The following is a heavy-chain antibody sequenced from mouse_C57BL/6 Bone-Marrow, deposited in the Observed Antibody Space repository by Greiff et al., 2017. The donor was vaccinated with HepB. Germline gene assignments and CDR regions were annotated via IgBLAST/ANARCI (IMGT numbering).Heavy chain of an antibody. J-gene: IGHJ2*01. V-gene: IGHV1-81*01. CDR2: IYPRSGNT. CDR3: AREQVYLYYFDY. D-gene: IGHD6-2*01. Sequence: QVQLQQSGAELARPGASVKLSCKASGYTFTSYGISWVKQRTGQGLEWIGEIYPRSGNTYYNEKFKGKATLTADKSSSTAYMELRSLTSEDSAVYLCAREQVYLYYFDYWGQGTTLTVSS. CDR1: GYTFTSYG.